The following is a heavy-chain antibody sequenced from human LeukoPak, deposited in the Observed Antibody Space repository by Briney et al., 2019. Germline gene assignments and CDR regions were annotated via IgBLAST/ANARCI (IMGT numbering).Heavy chain of an antibody. CDR2: VSDSSDV. D-gene: IGHD5-18*01. V-gene: IGHV3-69-1*01. CDR1: GFTFSTYT. CDR3: ARDRLHTAHFDY. Sequence: PGGSLRLSCAASGFTFSTYTMNWVRQAPGKGLEWVSTVSDSSDVHYSDSVKGRFTISRDNARNSLYLQMNSLRGEDTAVYYCARDRLHTAHFDYWGQGTLVTVSS. J-gene: IGHJ4*02.